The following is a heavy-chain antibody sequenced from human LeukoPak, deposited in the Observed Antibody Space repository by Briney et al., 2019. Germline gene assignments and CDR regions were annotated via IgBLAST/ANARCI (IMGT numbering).Heavy chain of an antibody. J-gene: IGHJ4*02. V-gene: IGHV4-34*01. CDR2: INHSGST. CDR1: GGSFSGYY. D-gene: IGHD6-13*01. Sequence: SETLSLTCAVYGGSFSGYYWSWIRQPPGKGLEWIGEINHSGSTNYNPSLKSRVTISVDTSKNQFSLKLSSVTAADTAVYYCASMYSSSWLLFDYWGQGTLVTVSS. CDR3: ASMYSSSWLLFDY.